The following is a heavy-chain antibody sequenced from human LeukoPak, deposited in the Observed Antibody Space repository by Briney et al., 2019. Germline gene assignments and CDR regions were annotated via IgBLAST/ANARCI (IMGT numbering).Heavy chain of an antibody. V-gene: IGHV3-33*01. Sequence: GGSLRLSCAASGFTFSSYGMHWVRQAPGKGLEGVGVIWYDGSNKYYADSVKGRFTISRDNSKNTLYLQMNSLRAEDTAVYYCARARGSGSYPFDYWGQGTLVTVSS. J-gene: IGHJ4*02. CDR1: GFTFSSYG. D-gene: IGHD3-10*01. CDR2: IWYDGSNK. CDR3: ARARGSGSYPFDY.